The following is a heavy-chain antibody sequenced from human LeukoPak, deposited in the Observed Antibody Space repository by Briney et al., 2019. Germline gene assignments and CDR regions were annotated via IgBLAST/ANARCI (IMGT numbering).Heavy chain of an antibody. V-gene: IGHV3-23*01. D-gene: IGHD2-15*01. CDR2: ISGRGRST. J-gene: IGHJ5*02. CDR3: IAFESGRYH. CDR1: EFTFNDYG. Sequence: PGGSLRLSCAASEFTFNDYGMSWVRQAPGKGLEWVSTISGRGRSTYYADSVKGRFIISRDNSKNTLYLQINSLKTEDTAIYYCIAFESGRYHWGQGTLVTVSS.